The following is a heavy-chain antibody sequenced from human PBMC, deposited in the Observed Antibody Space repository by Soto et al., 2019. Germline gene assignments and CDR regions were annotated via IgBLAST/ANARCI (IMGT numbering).Heavy chain of an antibody. CDR3: ARANDLDAFDI. J-gene: IGHJ3*02. CDR2: IYYSGST. V-gene: IGHV4-59*01. CDR1: GGSISSYY. Sequence: KTSETLSLTCTVSGGSISSYYWSWIRQPPGKGLEWIGYIYYSGSTNYNPSLKSRVTISVDTSKNQFSLKLSSVTAADTAVYYCARANDLDAFDIWGQGTMVTVSS.